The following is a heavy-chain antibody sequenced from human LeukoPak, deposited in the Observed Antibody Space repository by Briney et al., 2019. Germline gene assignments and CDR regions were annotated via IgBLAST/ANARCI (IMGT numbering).Heavy chain of an antibody. D-gene: IGHD6-19*01. CDR1: GFTFSSYA. CDR2: ISYDGSNK. Sequence: PGRSLRLSCAASGFTFSSYAMHWVRQAPGKGLEWVAVISYDGSNKYYADSVKGRFTISRDNAKNSLYLQMNSLRDEDTAVYYCARDRGGWYGARDYWGQGTLVTVSS. CDR3: ARDRGGWYGARDY. J-gene: IGHJ4*02. V-gene: IGHV3-30-3*01.